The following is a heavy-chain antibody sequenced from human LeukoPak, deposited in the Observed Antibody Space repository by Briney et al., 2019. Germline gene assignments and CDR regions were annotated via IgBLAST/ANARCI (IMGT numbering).Heavy chain of an antibody. CDR1: GFTFSTYN. V-gene: IGHV3-7*01. D-gene: IGHD1-14*01. J-gene: IGHJ6*03. CDR3: XXXXXXXXXXXXTGSWYYYYYYMDV. Sequence: GGSLRLSCAASGFTFSTYNMNWVRQAPGKGLEWVANIKQDGSEKYYVDSVKGRFTISRDNAKNSLYLQMNSLRAEDTAVYYXXXXXXXXXXXXXTGSWYYYYYYMDVWGKGTTVTVSS. CDR2: IKQDGSEK.